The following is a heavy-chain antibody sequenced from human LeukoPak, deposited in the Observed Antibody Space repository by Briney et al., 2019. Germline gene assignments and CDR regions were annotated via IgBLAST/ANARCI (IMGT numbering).Heavy chain of an antibody. J-gene: IGHJ4*02. Sequence: PSETLSLTCTVSGGSISSYYWSWIRQPAGKGLEWIGRIYSSGITNYNPSLKSRVTMSVDTSKNQFSLKLSSVTAADTAVYFCARDSRGPSIDIGWVDYWGQGTPVTVSS. D-gene: IGHD6-19*01. CDR1: GGSISSYY. CDR2: IYSSGIT. V-gene: IGHV4-4*07. CDR3: ARDSRGPSIDIGWVDY.